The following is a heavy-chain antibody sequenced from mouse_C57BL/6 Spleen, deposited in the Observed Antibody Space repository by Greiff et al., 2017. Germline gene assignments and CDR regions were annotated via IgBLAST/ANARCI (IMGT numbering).Heavy chain of an antibody. J-gene: IGHJ2*01. CDR2: INPSTGGT. Sequence: EVQLQQSGPELVKPGASVKISCKASGYSFTGYYMNWVKQSPEKSLEWIGEINPSTGGTTYNQKFKAKATLTVDKSSSTAYMQLKSLTSEDSAVYYWARTTTVVVDFDYWGQGTTLTVSS. CDR3: ARTTTVVVDFDY. CDR1: GYSFTGYY. V-gene: IGHV1-42*01. D-gene: IGHD1-1*01.